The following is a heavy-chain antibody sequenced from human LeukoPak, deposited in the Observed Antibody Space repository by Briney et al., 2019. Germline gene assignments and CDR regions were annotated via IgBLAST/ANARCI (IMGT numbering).Heavy chain of an antibody. CDR1: GYTFTSYG. Sequence: ASVKVSCKASGYTFTSYGISWVRQAPGQGLEWMGWISAYNGNTNYAQKLQGRVTMTTDTSTSTAYMELRSLRSDDTAVYYCARFLSGYSYGFYYYGMDVWGQGTLVTVSS. CDR3: ARFLSGYSYGFYYYGMDV. V-gene: IGHV1-18*01. J-gene: IGHJ6*02. CDR2: ISAYNGNT. D-gene: IGHD5-18*01.